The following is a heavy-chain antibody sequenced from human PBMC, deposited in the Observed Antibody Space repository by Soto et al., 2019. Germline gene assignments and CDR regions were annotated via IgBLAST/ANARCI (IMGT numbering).Heavy chain of an antibody. J-gene: IGHJ4*02. Sequence: QVQLVESGGGVVQPGRSLRLSCAASGFTFSSYAMHWVRQAPGKGLEWVAVISYDGSNKYYADSVKGRFTISRDNSKNTLYLQMNSLRAEDTAVYYCARDLVTMVAGLGGLDYWGQGTLVTVSS. CDR3: ARDLVTMVAGLGGLDY. CDR1: GFTFSSYA. V-gene: IGHV3-30-3*01. CDR2: ISYDGSNK. D-gene: IGHD3-10*01.